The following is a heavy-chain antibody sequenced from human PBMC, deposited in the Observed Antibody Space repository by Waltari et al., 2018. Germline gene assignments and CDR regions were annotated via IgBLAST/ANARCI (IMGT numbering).Heavy chain of an antibody. CDR2: INHSGST. CDR3: ASLVSFTGTTVDY. J-gene: IGHJ4*02. CDR1: GGSFSGYY. Sequence: QVQLQQWGAGLLKPSETLSLTCAVYGGSFSGYYWSWIRQPPGKGLEWIGEINHSGSTNYNPSLKSRGTISVDASKNQFSLKLSSVTAADTAVYYCASLVSFTGTTVDYWGQGTLVTVSS. D-gene: IGHD1-1*01. V-gene: IGHV4-34*01.